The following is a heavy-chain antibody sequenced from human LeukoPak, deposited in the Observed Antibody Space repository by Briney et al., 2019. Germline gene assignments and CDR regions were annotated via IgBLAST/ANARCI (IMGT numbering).Heavy chain of an antibody. J-gene: IGHJ5*02. CDR1: GESLSAYY. Sequence: SETLSLTCAVYGESLSAYYWTWIRQPPGKGLEWIGEINYSGTTNYNPSLKSRVTISADTSKNQFSLRLNSVTAADTAVYYCARWLATLPKMFDPWGLGTLVTVSS. CDR2: INYSGTT. D-gene: IGHD6-6*01. V-gene: IGHV4-34*01. CDR3: ARWLATLPKMFDP.